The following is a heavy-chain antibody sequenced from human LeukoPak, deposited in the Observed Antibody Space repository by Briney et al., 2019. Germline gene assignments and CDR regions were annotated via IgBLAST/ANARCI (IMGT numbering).Heavy chain of an antibody. CDR3: ARWYSSPPFQLFYYFDY. CDR1: GFTFSSYA. V-gene: IGHV3-66*01. Sequence: PGGSLRLSCAASGFTFSSYAMSWVRQAPGKGLEWVSVIYSGGSTYYADSVKGRFTISRDNSKNTLYLQMNSLRAEDTAVYYCARWYSSPPFQLFYYFDYWGQGTLVTVSS. CDR2: IYSGGST. D-gene: IGHD6-13*01. J-gene: IGHJ4*02.